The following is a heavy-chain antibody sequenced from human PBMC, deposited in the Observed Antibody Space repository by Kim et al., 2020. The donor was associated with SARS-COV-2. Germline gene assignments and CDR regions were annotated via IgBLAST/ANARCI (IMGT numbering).Heavy chain of an antibody. Sequence: GGSLRLSCAASGFTFSSYAMHWVRQAPGKGLEWVAVIWYDGSNKYYADSVKGRFTISRDNSKNTLYLQMNSLRAEDTAVYYCAKETEVSSGWYVSPRYYYYYGMDVWGQGTTVTVSS. CDR3: AKETEVSSGWYVSPRYYYYYGMDV. CDR2: IWYDGSNK. CDR1: GFTFSSYA. D-gene: IGHD6-19*01. V-gene: IGHV3-33*06. J-gene: IGHJ6*02.